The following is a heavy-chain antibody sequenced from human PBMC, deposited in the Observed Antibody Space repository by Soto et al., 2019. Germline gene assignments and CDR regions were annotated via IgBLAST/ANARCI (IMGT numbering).Heavy chain of an antibody. Sequence: EVQLVESGGGLVQPGGSLRLSCAASEIPVSSNYMTWVRQAPGKGLEWVSVLHSGGDTYYANSVKGRFTISRHDSTNPLFLHMNSLTAEDTAVYYCARDGPYYYASRIDFWGQGTTVTVSS. CDR1: EIPVSSNY. J-gene: IGHJ6*02. V-gene: IGHV3-53*04. CDR3: ARDGPYYYASRIDF. D-gene: IGHD3-10*01. CDR2: LHSGGDT.